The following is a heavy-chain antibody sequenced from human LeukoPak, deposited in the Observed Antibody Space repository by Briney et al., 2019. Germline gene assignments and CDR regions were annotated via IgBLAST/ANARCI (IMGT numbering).Heavy chain of an antibody. CDR2: IYYSGTT. CDR1: GGSISTCY. J-gene: IGHJ4*02. CDR3: TRDRSMAGSFDY. Sequence: SETLSLTCTVSGGSISTCYWSWIRQPPGKGLEWIGYIYYSGTTNYNPSLKSRVTISVDTSKNQFSLKLSSVTAADTAVYYCTRDRSMAGSFDYWGQGTLVTVSS. D-gene: IGHD6-19*01. V-gene: IGHV4-59*01.